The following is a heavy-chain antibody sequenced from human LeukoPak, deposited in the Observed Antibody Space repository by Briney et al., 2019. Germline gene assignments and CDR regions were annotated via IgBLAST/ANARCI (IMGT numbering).Heavy chain of an antibody. CDR3: ARVSGYSYGFSDY. CDR2: IKQDGSEK. D-gene: IGHD5-18*01. CDR1: KFTFSTYW. Sequence: PGGSLRLSCAASKFTFSTYWMSWVRQAPGKGLEWVANIKQDGSEKYYVDSVKGRFTISRDNAKNSLYLQMNSLRAEDTALYYCARVSGYSYGFSDYWGQGTLVTVSS. J-gene: IGHJ4*02. V-gene: IGHV3-7*03.